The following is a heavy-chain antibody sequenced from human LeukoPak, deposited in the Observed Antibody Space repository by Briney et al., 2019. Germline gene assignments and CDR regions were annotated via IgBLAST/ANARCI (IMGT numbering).Heavy chain of an antibody. CDR2: IYTSGST. Sequence: SETLSLTCTVSGGSISSYYWSWIRQPPGKGLEWIGYIYTSGSTNYNPSLKSRVTISVDTSKNQFSLKLSSVTAADTAVYYCARHTVTTNWFDPWGQGTLVTVSS. CDR3: ARHTVTTNWFDP. J-gene: IGHJ5*02. V-gene: IGHV4-4*09. D-gene: IGHD4-17*01. CDR1: GGSISSYY.